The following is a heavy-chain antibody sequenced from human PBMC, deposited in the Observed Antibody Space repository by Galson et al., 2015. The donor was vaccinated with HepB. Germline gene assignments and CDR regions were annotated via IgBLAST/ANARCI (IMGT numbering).Heavy chain of an antibody. D-gene: IGHD6-13*01. CDR3: ARARGYSSSWYPIDY. V-gene: IGHV1-46*04. CDR1: GYTFTSYY. Sequence: SVKVSCKAYGYTFTSYYMPWVRQAPGQGLEWMGIINPSGGSTSYAQKLQGRVTMTRDTSTSTVYMELSSMRSEDTAVYYCARARGYSSSWYPIDYWGQGTLVTVSS. J-gene: IGHJ4*02. CDR2: INPSGGST.